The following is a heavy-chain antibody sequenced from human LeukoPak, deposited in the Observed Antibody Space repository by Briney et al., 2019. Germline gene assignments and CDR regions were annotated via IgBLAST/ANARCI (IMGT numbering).Heavy chain of an antibody. CDR1: GESFSGYY. CDR3: ARSHSRLVAASIY. Sequence: SETLSLTCAVYGESFSGYYWNWIRQPPGKGLEWIGEINHSGSTTNHNPSLKSRVTMSVDPSKNQFSLKMTSVTAADTAVYYCARSHSRLVAASIYWGQGTLVTVSS. V-gene: IGHV4-34*01. D-gene: IGHD2-15*01. J-gene: IGHJ4*02. CDR2: INHSGSTT.